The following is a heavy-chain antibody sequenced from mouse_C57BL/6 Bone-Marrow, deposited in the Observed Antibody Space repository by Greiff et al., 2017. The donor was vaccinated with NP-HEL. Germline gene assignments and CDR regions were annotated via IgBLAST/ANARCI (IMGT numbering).Heavy chain of an antibody. D-gene: IGHD4-1*01. CDR2: ISYSGST. CDR1: GYSITSGYD. Sequence: EVKLQESGPGMVKPSQSLSLTCTVTGYSITSGYDWHWIRHFPGNKLEWMGYISYSGSTNYNPSLKSRISITHDTSKNHFFLKLNSVTTEDTATYYCAREDWGVFDYWGQGTTLTVSS. CDR3: AREDWGVFDY. J-gene: IGHJ2*01. V-gene: IGHV3-1*01.